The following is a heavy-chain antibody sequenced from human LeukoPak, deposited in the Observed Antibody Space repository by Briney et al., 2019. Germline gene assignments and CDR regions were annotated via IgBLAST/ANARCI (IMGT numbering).Heavy chain of an antibody. J-gene: IGHJ6*03. CDR2: IYHSGST. Sequence: SETLSLTCTVSGGSISSSSYYWGWIRQPPGKGLEWIGSIYHSGSTYYNPSLKSRVTISVDTSKNQFSLKLSSVTAADTAVYYCARRYGDYVSGYYYYYMDVWGKGTTVTVSS. CDR1: GGSISSSSYY. CDR3: ARRYGDYVSGYYYYYMDV. D-gene: IGHD4-17*01. V-gene: IGHV4-39*07.